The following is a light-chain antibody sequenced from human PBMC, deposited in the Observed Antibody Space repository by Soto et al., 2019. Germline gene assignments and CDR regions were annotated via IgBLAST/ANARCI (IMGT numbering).Light chain of an antibody. V-gene: IGKV3D-11*01. Sequence: LTQSPATLSLYTGERATFSCTASQGISTYIAWYQQKPGHPPRLLMFDASRRATGIPPRFSGGGFGTQFTLTINNLEPDDFAVYYCQQRGESFGPGTRLEI. CDR1: QGISTY. CDR2: DAS. J-gene: IGKJ5*01. CDR3: QQRGES.